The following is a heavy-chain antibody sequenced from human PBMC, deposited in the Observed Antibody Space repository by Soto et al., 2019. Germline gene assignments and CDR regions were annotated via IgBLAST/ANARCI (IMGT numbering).Heavy chain of an antibody. CDR1: GFTFRSFT. D-gene: IGHD6-13*01. CDR2: ISSNSAYI. J-gene: IGHJ5*02. Sequence: GGSLRRSCAAPGFTFRSFTMNWGRQAPGKGLEWVSTISSNSAYIYYTDALRGRFTISRDNAKNSLHLQMNSLRAEDTAVYYCTRDASRDSSARGWFDPWGPGTLVTVSS. V-gene: IGHV3-21*01. CDR3: TRDASRDSSARGWFDP.